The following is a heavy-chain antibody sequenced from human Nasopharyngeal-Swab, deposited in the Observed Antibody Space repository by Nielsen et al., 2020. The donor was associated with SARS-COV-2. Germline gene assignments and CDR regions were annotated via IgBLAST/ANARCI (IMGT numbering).Heavy chain of an antibody. V-gene: IGHV3-30*18. CDR3: AKDWVVVTWGYFDY. D-gene: IGHD3-22*01. Sequence: GGSLRLSCAASGFTFSSYGMHWVRQAPGKGLEWVAVISYDGSNKYYADSVKGRFTISRGNSKNTLYLQMNSLRAEDTAVYYCAKDWVVVTWGYFDYWGQGTLVTVSS. CDR1: GFTFSSYG. J-gene: IGHJ4*02. CDR2: ISYDGSNK.